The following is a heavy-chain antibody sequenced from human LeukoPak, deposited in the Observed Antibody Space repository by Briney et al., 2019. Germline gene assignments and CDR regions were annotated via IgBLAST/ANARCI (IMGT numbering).Heavy chain of an antibody. CDR3: ATEVGSRYFEY. D-gene: IGHD6-19*01. CDR1: GYTLTELS. CDR2: VDSDDGER. J-gene: IGHJ4*02. Sequence: ASVKVSCKVSGYTLTELSMHWVRQAPGKGPEWMGGVDSDDGERLYAQKFQGRVTMTEATSTDTAYMELNSLRSDDTAVYFCATEVGSRYFEYWGQGALVTVSS. V-gene: IGHV1-24*01.